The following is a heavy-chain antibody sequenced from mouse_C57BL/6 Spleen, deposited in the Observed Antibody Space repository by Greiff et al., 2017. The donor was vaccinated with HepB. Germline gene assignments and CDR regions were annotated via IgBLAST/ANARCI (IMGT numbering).Heavy chain of an antibody. D-gene: IGHD2-3*01. CDR2: ISDGGSYT. J-gene: IGHJ4*01. V-gene: IGHV5-4*03. CDR3: ARRMVTYYAMDY. Sequence: EVKLVESGGGLVKPGGSLKLSCAASGFTFSSYAMSWVRQTPEKRLEWVATISDGGSYTYYPDNVKGRFTISRDNAKNNLYLQMSHLKSEDTAMYYCARRMVTYYAMDYWGQGTSVTVSS. CDR1: GFTFSSYA.